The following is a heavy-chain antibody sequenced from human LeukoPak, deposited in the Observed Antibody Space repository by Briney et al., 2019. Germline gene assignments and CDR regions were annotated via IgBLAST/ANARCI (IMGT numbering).Heavy chain of an antibody. V-gene: IGHV3-48*01. CDR3: ARDGPRRYFPGAFDI. CDR2: ISTSSSTI. D-gene: IGHD1-26*01. CDR1: GFTFSSYS. Sequence: PGGSLRLSCAASGFTFSSYSMNWDRQAPGKGLEWVSYISTSSSTIYYADSVKGRFTISRDNAKNSLYLQMNSLRAEDTAVYYCARDGPRRYFPGAFDIWGQGTMVTVSS. J-gene: IGHJ3*02.